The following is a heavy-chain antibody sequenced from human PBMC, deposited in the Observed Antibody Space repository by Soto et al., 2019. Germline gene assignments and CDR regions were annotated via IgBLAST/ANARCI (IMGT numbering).Heavy chain of an antibody. Sequence: TLSLTCAVYGGSFSGYYWSWIRQPPGKGLEWIGEINHSGSTNYNPSLKSRVTISVDTSKNQFSLKLSSVTAADTAVYYCARSTTVEYYYYYYMDVWGKGTTVTVSS. CDR3: ARSTTVEYYYYYYMDV. CDR2: INHSGST. V-gene: IGHV4-34*01. D-gene: IGHD4-4*01. J-gene: IGHJ6*03. CDR1: GGSFSGYY.